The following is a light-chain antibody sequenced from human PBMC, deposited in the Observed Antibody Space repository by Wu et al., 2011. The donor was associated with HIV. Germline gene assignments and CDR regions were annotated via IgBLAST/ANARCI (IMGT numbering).Light chain of an antibody. CDR1: QSVSSSY. CDR2: GAS. Sequence: EIVLTQSPGTLSLSPGERATLSCRASQSVSSSYLAWYQQKPGQAPRLLIYGASNRATGIPARFSGSGSGTDFTLTISSLESEDSAVYYCQQRSDRPLTFGQGTRLEIK. CDR3: QQRSDRPLT. V-gene: IGKV3D-20*02. J-gene: IGKJ5*01.